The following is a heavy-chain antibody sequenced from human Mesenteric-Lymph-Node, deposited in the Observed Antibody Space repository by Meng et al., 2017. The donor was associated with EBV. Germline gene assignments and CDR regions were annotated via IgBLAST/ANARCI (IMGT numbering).Heavy chain of an antibody. J-gene: IGHJ4*02. Sequence: QERRVESGGGLVQPGWSLRLSCAASGFNFSSYGMHWVRQAPGKGLQWVAFISYDGGKKFYVDSVKGRFTISRDNSQNTLYLQMNSLRSEDSAVYYCAKSSMGGYDWSDCWGQGSLVTVSS. D-gene: IGHD5-12*01. V-gene: IGHV3-30*18. CDR1: GFNFSSYG. CDR2: ISYDGGKK. CDR3: AKSSMGGYDWSDC.